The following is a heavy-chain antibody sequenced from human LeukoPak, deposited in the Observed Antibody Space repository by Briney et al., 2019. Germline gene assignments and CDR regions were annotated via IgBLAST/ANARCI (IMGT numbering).Heavy chain of an antibody. D-gene: IGHD5-18*01. CDR3: AKDGYRYGYSHFDY. J-gene: IGHJ4*02. CDR2: INSSGSTI. CDR1: GFTFSSYE. Sequence: AGTLRLSCAASGFTFSSYEMNWVRQAPGKGLEWVSYINSSGSTIYYADPVKGGITISRDNSKNTPYLQSTSPRAEATAEYCCAKDGYRYGYSHFDYWGQGTLVTVSS. V-gene: IGHV3-48*03.